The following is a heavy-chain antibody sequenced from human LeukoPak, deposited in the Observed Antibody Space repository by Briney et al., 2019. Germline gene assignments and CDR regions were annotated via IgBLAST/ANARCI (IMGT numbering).Heavy chain of an antibody. D-gene: IGHD2-21*02. CDR2: ISYDGANK. J-gene: IGHJ4*02. V-gene: IGHV3-30*03. CDR1: GFTLSSYG. CDR3: ATGDCGGACLPFGY. Sequence: GGSLRLSCAASGFTLSSYGMQCGRQAPGQGLEWVALISYDGANKYYPDSVKGRFTISRDNSENTLYLQMNSLKIDDTALYFCATGDCGGACLPFGYWGQGTLVTVSS.